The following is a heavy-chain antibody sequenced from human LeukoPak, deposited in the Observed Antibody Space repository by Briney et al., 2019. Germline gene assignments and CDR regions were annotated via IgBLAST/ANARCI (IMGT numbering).Heavy chain of an antibody. D-gene: IGHD3-10*01. V-gene: IGHV3-21*01. CDR3: ARERNYYGSGSPLDY. Sequence: PGGSLRLSCAASGFTFSSYAMNRVRQAPGKGLEWVSSISSSSSYIYYADSVKGRFTISRDNAKNSLYLQMNSLRAEDTAVYYCARERNYYGSGSPLDYWGQGTLVTVSS. J-gene: IGHJ4*02. CDR2: ISSSSSYI. CDR1: GFTFSSYA.